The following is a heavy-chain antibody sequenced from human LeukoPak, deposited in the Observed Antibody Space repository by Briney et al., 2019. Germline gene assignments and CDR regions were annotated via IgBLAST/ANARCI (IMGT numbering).Heavy chain of an antibody. CDR3: ASVRTGSYYDY. J-gene: IGHJ4*02. D-gene: IGHD3-10*02. Sequence: PGGSLRLSCAASGFTFSSYAMHWVRQAPGKGLEWVANIKQDGSEKYYVDSVKGRFTISRDNAKNSLYLQMNSLRAEDTAVYYCASVRTGSYYDYWGQGALVTVSS. CDR1: GFTFSSYA. CDR2: IKQDGSEK. V-gene: IGHV3-7*01.